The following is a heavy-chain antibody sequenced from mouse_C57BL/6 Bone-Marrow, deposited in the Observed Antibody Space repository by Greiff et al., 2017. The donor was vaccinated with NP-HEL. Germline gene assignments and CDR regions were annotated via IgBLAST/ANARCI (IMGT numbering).Heavy chain of an antibody. D-gene: IGHD4-1*02. CDR3: ARETSTGEGDS. CDR1: GYTFTSYW. J-gene: IGHJ2*01. V-gene: IGHV1-7*01. CDR2: INPSSGYT. Sequence: QVQLQQSGAELAKPGASVKLSCKASGYTFTSYWMHWVKQRPGQGLEWIGYINPSSGYTKYNQKFKDKATLTADQSSSTAYMQLSSLTYEDSAVYYSARETSTGEGDSWGEGTTLT.